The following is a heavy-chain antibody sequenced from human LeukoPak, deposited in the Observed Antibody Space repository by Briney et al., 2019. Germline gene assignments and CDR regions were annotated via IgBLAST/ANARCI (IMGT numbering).Heavy chain of an antibody. CDR3: VVPAAQNSELDY. J-gene: IGHJ4*02. CDR1: GFTFSNYS. Sequence: GGSLRLSCAASGFTFSNYSMNWVRLAPGKGLEWVSSISTSSSYIYYADSVKGRFTISRDNAKNSLYLQMNSLRAEDTAVYYCVVPAAQNSELDYWGQGTLVTVSS. D-gene: IGHD2-2*01. V-gene: IGHV3-21*06. CDR2: ISTSSSYI.